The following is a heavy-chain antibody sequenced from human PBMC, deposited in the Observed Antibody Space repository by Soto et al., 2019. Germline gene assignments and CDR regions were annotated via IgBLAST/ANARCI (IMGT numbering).Heavy chain of an antibody. Sequence: QVQLQESGPGLVKPSQTLSLTCTVSGGSISSGDYYWSWIRQPPGKGLEWIGYIYYSGSTYYNPPLNLRVTISVDTSKNQFSLKLSSVTAADTAVYYCARVSDSSGYYQYYFDYWGQGTLVTVSS. V-gene: IGHV4-30-4*01. D-gene: IGHD3-22*01. CDR2: IYYSGST. J-gene: IGHJ4*02. CDR1: GGSISSGDYY. CDR3: ARVSDSSGYYQYYFDY.